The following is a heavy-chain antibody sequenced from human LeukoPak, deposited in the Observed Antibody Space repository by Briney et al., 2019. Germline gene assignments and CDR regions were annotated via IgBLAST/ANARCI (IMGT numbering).Heavy chain of an antibody. V-gene: IGHV1-18*01. CDR3: ARGDYGGYPDY. J-gene: IGHJ4*02. Sequence: ASVKVSCKASGYTFTNYGINWVRQAPGQGLEWMGWISGYNGNTNYAQKLQGRVTMTTDTSTTTAYMELRSLRSDDTAMYYCARGDYGGYPDYWGQGNLVTVSS. CDR1: GYTFTNYG. D-gene: IGHD4-23*01. CDR2: ISGYNGNT.